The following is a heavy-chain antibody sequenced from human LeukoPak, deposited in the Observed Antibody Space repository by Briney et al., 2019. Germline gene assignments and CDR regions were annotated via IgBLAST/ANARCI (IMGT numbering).Heavy chain of an antibody. CDR2: IKKDGSDK. V-gene: IGHV3-7*01. CDR1: GFTFSSYW. CDR3: ARDVASWGGYTFAY. J-gene: IGHJ4*02. D-gene: IGHD5-12*01. Sequence: GGSLRLSCAASGFTFSSYWMMWVRQAPRKGLEWVANIKKDGSDKYYVDSVKGRFTISRDNVKNSLYLQMKSLRIEDTAVYFCARDVASWGGYTFAYWGRGTLVTVSS.